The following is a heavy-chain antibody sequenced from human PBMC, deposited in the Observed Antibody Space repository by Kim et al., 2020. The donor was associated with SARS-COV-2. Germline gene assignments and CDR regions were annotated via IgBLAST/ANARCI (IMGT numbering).Heavy chain of an antibody. CDR1: GGSISSGGYY. Sequence: SETLSLTCTVSGGSISSGGYYWSWIRQHPGKGLEWIGYIYYSGSTYYNPSLKSRVTISVDTSKNQFSLKLSSVTAADTAVYYCATRGGTTSYYYYYGMDVWGQGTTVTVSS. D-gene: IGHD1-1*01. V-gene: IGHV4-31*03. CDR3: ATRGGTTSYYYYYGMDV. J-gene: IGHJ6*02. CDR2: IYYSGST.